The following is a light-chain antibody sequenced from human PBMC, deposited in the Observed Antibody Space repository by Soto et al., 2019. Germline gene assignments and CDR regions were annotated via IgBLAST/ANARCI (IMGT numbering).Light chain of an antibody. V-gene: IGLV2-8*01. CDR3: SSYAGSNNFVV. Sequence: QSVLTQPPSASGSPGQSVTISCTGTSSDFGGYNYVSWYQQHPGKAPKLMIYEVSKRPSGVPDRFSGSKSGNTASLTVFGLQAEDEADYYCSSYAGSNNFVVFGGGTKVTVL. J-gene: IGLJ2*01. CDR1: SSDFGGYNY. CDR2: EVS.